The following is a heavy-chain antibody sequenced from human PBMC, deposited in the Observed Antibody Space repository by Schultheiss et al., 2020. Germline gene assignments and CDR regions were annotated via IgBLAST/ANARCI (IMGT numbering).Heavy chain of an antibody. Sequence: SETLSLTCAVYGASFSDHFWSWIRQPPGKGLEWIGSIYYSGSTYYNPSLKSRVTISVDTSTNQFSLKLSSVTAADTAVYYCARQVLRYFDWFDYWGQGTLVTVSS. CDR2: IYYSGST. CDR1: GASFSDHF. D-gene: IGHD3-9*01. V-gene: IGHV4-34*01. J-gene: IGHJ5*01. CDR3: ARQVLRYFDWFDY.